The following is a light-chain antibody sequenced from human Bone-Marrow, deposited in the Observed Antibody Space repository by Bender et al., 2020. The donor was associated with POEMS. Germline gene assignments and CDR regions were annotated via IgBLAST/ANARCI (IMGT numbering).Light chain of an antibody. CDR1: SSDVGTYNL. CDR3: CSYAGSSTFI. CDR2: ELS. J-gene: IGLJ2*01. V-gene: IGLV2-23*02. Sequence: QSALTQPASVSGSPGQSHTISCTGASSDVGTYNLVSWYQHRPGKAPKLMIFELSKRPSGISHRFSGSKSGNTASLTISGLQTDDEADYYCCSYAGSSTFIFGGGTNLTVL.